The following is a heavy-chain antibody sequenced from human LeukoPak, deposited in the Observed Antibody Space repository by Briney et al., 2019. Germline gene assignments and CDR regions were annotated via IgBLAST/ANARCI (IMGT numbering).Heavy chain of an antibody. CDR2: ISSNGGST. D-gene: IGHD3-16*02. CDR1: GFTFSSHA. J-gene: IGHJ4*02. Sequence: GGSLRLSCSASGFTFSSHAMHWVRQAPGKGLEYVSAISSNGGSTYYADSVKGRFTISRDNSKNTLYLQMSSLGAEDTAVYYCVKDRYDYVWGSYRYFDYWGQGTLVTVSS. V-gene: IGHV3-64D*06. CDR3: VKDRYDYVWGSYRYFDY.